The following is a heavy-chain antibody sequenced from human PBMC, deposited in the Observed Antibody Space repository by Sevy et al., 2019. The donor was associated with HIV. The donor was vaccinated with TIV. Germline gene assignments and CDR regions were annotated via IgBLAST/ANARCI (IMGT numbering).Heavy chain of an antibody. CDR2: FDPEDGET. CDR1: GYTLTKLG. D-gene: IGHD3-22*01. Sequence: ASVKVSCKVSGYTLTKLGMHGVRQAPGKGLEWMGSFDPEDGETIYAQKFQGRLTMTEDTSTDTAYMDLSSLRSEDTAVYFCATTKDYYESSGSPFDYWGQGTVVTVSS. J-gene: IGHJ4*02. CDR3: ATTKDYYESSGSPFDY. V-gene: IGHV1-24*01.